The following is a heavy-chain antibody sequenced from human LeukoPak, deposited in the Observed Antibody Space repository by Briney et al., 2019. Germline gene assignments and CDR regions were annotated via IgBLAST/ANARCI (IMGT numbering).Heavy chain of an antibody. J-gene: IGHJ3*02. CDR2: ISAYNGNT. CDR1: GYTFSNYY. V-gene: IGHV1-18*04. Sequence: GASVKVSCKASGYTFSNYYMHWVRQAPGQGLEWMGWISAYNGNTNYAQKLQGRVTMTTDTSTSTAYMELRSLRSDDTAVYYCARDHRLYYKPYRDDAFDIWGQGTMVTVSS. CDR3: ARDHRLYYKPYRDDAFDI. D-gene: IGHD3-3*01.